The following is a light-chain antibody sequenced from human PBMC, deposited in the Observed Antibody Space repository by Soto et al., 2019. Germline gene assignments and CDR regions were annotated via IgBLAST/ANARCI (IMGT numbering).Light chain of an antibody. J-gene: IGKJ1*01. CDR3: QQYYSYPPWT. CDR1: QGISSY. V-gene: IGKV1-8*01. Sequence: IRMTQSPSSFSASTGDRVTITCRASQGISSYLAWYQQKPGKAPKLLIYAASTLQSGVPSRFSGSGSGTDFTLTISCLQSEDFAPYYCQQYYSYPPWTFGQGTKVEIK. CDR2: AAS.